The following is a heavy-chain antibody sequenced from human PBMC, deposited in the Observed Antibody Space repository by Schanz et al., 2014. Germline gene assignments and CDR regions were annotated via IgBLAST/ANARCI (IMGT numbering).Heavy chain of an antibody. CDR3: ARDSGPYYDKSMDV. CDR2: IATSSSTR. V-gene: IGHV3-48*01. J-gene: IGHJ6*02. CDR1: GFDFNSYS. Sequence: EVRLVESGGGLVQPGGSLRLSCEASGFDFNSYSMNWVRQVPGKGLEWLSYIATSSSTRHYADSVKGRVTISRDNAKNTLYLQMNSLRAEDTAVYYCARDSGPYYDKSMDVWGQGTTVAVSS. D-gene: IGHD3-9*01.